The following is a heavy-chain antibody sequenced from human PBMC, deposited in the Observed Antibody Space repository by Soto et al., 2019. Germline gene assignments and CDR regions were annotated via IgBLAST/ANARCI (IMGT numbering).Heavy chain of an antibody. V-gene: IGHV5-51*01. CDR3: ARLKYYYDSSGSWEAYYFDY. CDR2: IYPGDSDT. Sequence: GESLKISCKGSGYSFTSYWIGWVRQMPGKGLEWMWIIYPGDSDTRYSPSFQGQVTISADKSISTAYLQWSSLKASDTAMYYCARLKYYYDSSGSWEAYYFDYWGQGTLVTVSS. D-gene: IGHD3-22*01. J-gene: IGHJ4*02. CDR1: GYSFTSYW.